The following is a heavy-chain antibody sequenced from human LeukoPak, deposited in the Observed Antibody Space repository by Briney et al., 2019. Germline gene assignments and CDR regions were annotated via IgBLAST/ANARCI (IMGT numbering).Heavy chain of an antibody. CDR2: IYYSGST. CDR3: ARGDYYDTSGYSYDWFDP. CDR1: GGSISSSSYY. Sequence: SETLSLTCTVSGGSISSSSYYWGWIRQPPGKGLEWIGSIYYSGSTYYNPSLKSRVTISVDTSKNQFSLKLSSVTAADTAVYYCARGDYYDTSGYSYDWFDPWGQGTLVTVSS. D-gene: IGHD3-22*01. J-gene: IGHJ5*02. V-gene: IGHV4-39*01.